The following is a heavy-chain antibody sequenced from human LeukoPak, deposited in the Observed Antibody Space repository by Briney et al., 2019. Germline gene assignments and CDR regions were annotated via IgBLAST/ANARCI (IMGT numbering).Heavy chain of an antibody. Sequence: GASVKVSCKASGYAFTGYYIHWVRQAPGQGLEWMGRITPNRGGTNYAQKFQGRVTMTRDTSISTAYMELSRLTSDDTAVYYCAREPMVRDFNWFDPWGQGTLVTVSS. CDR2: ITPNRGGT. J-gene: IGHJ5*02. CDR1: GYAFTGYY. CDR3: AREPMVRDFNWFDP. V-gene: IGHV1-2*06. D-gene: IGHD3-10*01.